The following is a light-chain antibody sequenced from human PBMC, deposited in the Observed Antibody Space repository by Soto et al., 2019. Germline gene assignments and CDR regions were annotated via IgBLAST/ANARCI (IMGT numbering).Light chain of an antibody. J-gene: IGKJ1*01. Sequence: EIVMTQSPATLSVSPGGRATLSCGASQSISDTLAWYQQKPGQAPRLLIHGASTRAPGFPARFSGSGSGTDFTLTISSLQSEDFAVYYCQQYDNWPWTFGQGTKV. V-gene: IGKV3-15*01. CDR2: GAS. CDR1: QSISDT. CDR3: QQYDNWPWT.